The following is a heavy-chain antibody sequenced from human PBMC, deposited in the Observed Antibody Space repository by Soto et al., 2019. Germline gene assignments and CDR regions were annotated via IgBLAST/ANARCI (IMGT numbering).Heavy chain of an antibody. Sequence: EVQLLESGGGLVQPGRSLRLSCAASGFTFSNYDMSWVRQAPGQGLDWVSAIRGSGGTTYYADSVKGRFTISRDNSKNTLFLQMNSLRAEDAAVYYCAKFFVETGSNSGWPWSFHYWGQGTLVTVSS. J-gene: IGHJ4*02. D-gene: IGHD6-25*01. CDR3: AKFFVETGSNSGWPWSFHY. CDR2: IRGSGGTT. CDR1: GFTFSNYD. V-gene: IGHV3-23*01.